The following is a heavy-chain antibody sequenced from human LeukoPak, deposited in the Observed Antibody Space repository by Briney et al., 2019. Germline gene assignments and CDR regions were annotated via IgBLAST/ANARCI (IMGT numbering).Heavy chain of an antibody. J-gene: IGHJ5*02. CDR1: GFTVSSNY. CDR2: IYSGGST. CDR3: AREVEGDCSSTSCYSGSWFDP. V-gene: IGHV3-66*02. D-gene: IGHD2-2*01. Sequence: PGGSLRLSCAASGFTVSSNYMSWVRQAPGKGLEWVSVIYSGGSTYYADSVKGRFTISRDNSKNTLYLQINSLRAEDTAVYYCAREVEGDCSSTSCYSGSWFDPWGQGTLVTVSS.